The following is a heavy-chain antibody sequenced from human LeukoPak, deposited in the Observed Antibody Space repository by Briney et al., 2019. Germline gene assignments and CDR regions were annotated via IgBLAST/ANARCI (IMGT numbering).Heavy chain of an antibody. D-gene: IGHD2-21*02. CDR1: GFTFSSYG. J-gene: IGHJ5*02. CDR2: IWYDGSNK. V-gene: IGHV3-33*01. CDR3: ARAVAYCGGDRYSEGWFDP. Sequence: GESLRLSCAASGFTFSSYGMHWVRQAPGKGLEWVAVIWYDGSNKYYADSVKGRFTISRDNSKNTLYLQMNSLRAEDTAVYYCARAVAYCGGDRYSEGWFDPWGQGTLVTVSS.